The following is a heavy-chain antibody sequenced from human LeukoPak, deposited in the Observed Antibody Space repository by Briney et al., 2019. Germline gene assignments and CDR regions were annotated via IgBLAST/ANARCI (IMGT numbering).Heavy chain of an antibody. CDR3: MKDYCGKFCSAV. V-gene: IGHV3-23*01. CDR2: ITKSGDST. CDR1: GPTFSNYA. D-gene: IGHD3-9*01. Sequence: GTSLRLSCAASGPTFSNYAFHWVRQAPGKGLEWVSTITKSGDSTYYVDSVKGRFTISRDNSKNTLYLQMNSLRAENTAKYYCMKDYCGKFCSAVWGQGTTVTVSS. J-gene: IGHJ6*02.